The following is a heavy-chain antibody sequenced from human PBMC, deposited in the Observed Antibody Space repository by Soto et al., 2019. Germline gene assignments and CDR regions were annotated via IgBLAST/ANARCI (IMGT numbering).Heavy chain of an antibody. CDR3: ASPRWNYIY. CDR2: MNDSGST. Sequence: QVQLQQWGAGLLKPLETLSLTCAVSGGSFSGYYWSWIRQPPGKGLEWIGEMNDSGSTKYNASLESRVAISVDTSKGHFSLTLTSVMAADTAVHYCASPRWNYIYWGQGTLVAVSS. J-gene: IGHJ4*02. V-gene: IGHV4-34*01. CDR1: GGSFSGYY. D-gene: IGHD1-7*01.